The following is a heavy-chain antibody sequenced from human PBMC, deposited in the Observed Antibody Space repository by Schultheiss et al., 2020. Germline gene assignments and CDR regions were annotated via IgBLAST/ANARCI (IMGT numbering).Heavy chain of an antibody. Sequence: SETLSLTCAVYGGSFSGYYWSWIRQPPGKGLEWMGYIYYDGNTYYQPSLKSRLTISVDTSKNQFSLRLTSVTAADTAVYYCARGQTVRGFISWGQGTRVTVSS. CDR2: IYYDGNT. CDR1: GGSFSGYY. CDR3: ARGQTVRGFIS. V-gene: IGHV4-34*01. D-gene: IGHD3-10*01. J-gene: IGHJ4*02.